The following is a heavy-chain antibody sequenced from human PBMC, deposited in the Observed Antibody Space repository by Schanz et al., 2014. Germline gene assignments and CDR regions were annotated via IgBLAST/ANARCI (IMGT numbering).Heavy chain of an antibody. CDR3: AKRCSSTSCSHGAFDI. V-gene: IGHV3-23*04. Sequence: EVQLVESGGGLVQPGGSLRLSCAASGLTFSNHAMSWVRQAPGKGLEWVSAISGSGDNTFYADSVRGRFTISRDNSKNTLYLQMNSLRDEDTAMYYCAKRCSSTSCSHGAFDIWGQGTMVTVSS. D-gene: IGHD2-2*01. CDR1: GLTFSNHA. CDR2: ISGSGDNT. J-gene: IGHJ3*02.